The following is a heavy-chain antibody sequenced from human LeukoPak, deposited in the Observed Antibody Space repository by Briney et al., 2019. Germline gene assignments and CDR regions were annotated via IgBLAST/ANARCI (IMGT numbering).Heavy chain of an antibody. V-gene: IGHV3-23*01. J-gene: IGHJ4*02. D-gene: IGHD3-16*01. CDR2: ISGSGGST. CDR1: GFTFRIYA. Sequence: GGSLRLSCAASGFTFRIYAMSWVRQAPGKGLEWVSSISGSGGSTNYADSVKGRFTISRDNAQNSLYLHMTSLRAEDTAVYYCARELRTFDSWGQGTLVTVSS. CDR3: ARELRTFDS.